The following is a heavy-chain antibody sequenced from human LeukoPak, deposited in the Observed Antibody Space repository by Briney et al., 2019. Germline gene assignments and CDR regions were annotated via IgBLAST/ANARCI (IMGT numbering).Heavy chain of an antibody. CDR3: AMSPPRGAWFDP. CDR1: GGSITSDY. D-gene: IGHD4/OR15-4a*01. Sequence: SETLSPTCGVSGGSITSDYWSWIRQSPGKGLEWIGFIYDSGSTIYNPSLKSRVTISVDTSKNQLSLKLRSVTAADTAIYYCAMSPPRGAWFDPWGQGTLVTVSS. CDR2: IYDSGST. V-gene: IGHV4-4*09. J-gene: IGHJ5*02.